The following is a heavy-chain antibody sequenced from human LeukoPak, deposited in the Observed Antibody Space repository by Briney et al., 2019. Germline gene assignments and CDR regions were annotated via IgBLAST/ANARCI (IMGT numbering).Heavy chain of an antibody. CDR1: GGSISSGDYY. V-gene: IGHV4-30-4*08. J-gene: IGHJ6*03. CDR3: ARVLVDIVVVPAAPLYYYMDV. CDR2: IYYSGST. Sequence: SQTLSLTCTVSGGSISSGDYYWSWIRQPPGKGLEWIGYIYYSGSTYYNPSLKSRVTISVDTSKNQFSLKLSSVTAADTAVYYCARVLVDIVVVPAAPLYYYMDVWGKGTMVTVSS. D-gene: IGHD2-2*03.